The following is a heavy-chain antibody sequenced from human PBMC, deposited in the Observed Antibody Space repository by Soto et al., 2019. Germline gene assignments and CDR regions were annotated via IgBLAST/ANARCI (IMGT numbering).Heavy chain of an antibody. J-gene: IGHJ6*04. Sequence: SETLSLTCAVSGGSINSSNWWSWVRQPPGKGLEWIGEIYHSGSTDYNPSLKSRVTISVDKSKNQFSLKLSSVTAADTAVYYCATDSGKGYLCYDLDVWGKGTTVTGSS. CDR1: GGSINSSNW. D-gene: IGHD2-8*01. CDR3: ATDSGKGYLCYDLDV. V-gene: IGHV4-4*02. CDR2: IYHSGST.